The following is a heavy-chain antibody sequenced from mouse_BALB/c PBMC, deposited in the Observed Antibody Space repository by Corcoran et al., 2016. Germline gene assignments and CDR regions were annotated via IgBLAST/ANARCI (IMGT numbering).Heavy chain of an antibody. D-gene: IGHD2-14*01. CDR1: GYTFTTYG. J-gene: IGHJ4*01. CDR2: INTYSGVP. Sequence: QIQLVQSGPELKKPGETVKISCKASGYTFTTYGMSWVKQAPGKGLKWMGWINTYSGVPTYADDFKGRFAFSLETSASTAYLQINNLKNEDTATYFCARKRVPRAMDYWGQGTSVTVSS. CDR3: ARKRVPRAMDY. V-gene: IGHV9-3*01.